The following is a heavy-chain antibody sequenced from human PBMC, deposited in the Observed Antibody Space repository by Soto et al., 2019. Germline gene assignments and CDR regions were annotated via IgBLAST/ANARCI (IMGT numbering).Heavy chain of an antibody. J-gene: IGHJ4*02. D-gene: IGHD3-3*01. CDR3: AHSFRGIWSGPTFDY. V-gene: IGHV2-5*01. Sequence: SGPTLVNPIQTLTLTCTFSGFSISTSGVGVGWIRQPPGKALEWLALIYWNNDKRYSPSLKSRLTITKDTSKNQVVLTMTNMDPVDTATYYCAHSFRGIWSGPTFDYWGPGTLVTVSS. CDR1: GFSISTSGVG. CDR2: IYWNNDK.